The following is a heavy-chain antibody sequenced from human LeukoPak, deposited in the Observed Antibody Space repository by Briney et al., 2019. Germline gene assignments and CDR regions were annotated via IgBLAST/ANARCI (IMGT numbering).Heavy chain of an antibody. J-gene: IGHJ3*02. CDR3: ASNVDTAIGPHVFDI. CDR2: IYHSGST. CDR1: GGSISSSNW. D-gene: IGHD5-18*01. V-gene: IGHV4-4*02. Sequence: SGTLSLTCAVSGGSISSSNWWSWVRQPPGKGLQWIGEIYHSGSTNYNPSLKSRVTISVDKSKSQFSLKLSSVTAADTAVYYCASNVDTAIGPHVFDIWGQGTMVTVSS.